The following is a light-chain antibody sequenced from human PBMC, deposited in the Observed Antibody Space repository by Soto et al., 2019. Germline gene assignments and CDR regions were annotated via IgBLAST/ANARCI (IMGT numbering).Light chain of an antibody. CDR3: TSYVGSNGDYV. CDR1: SSDVGNYNY. J-gene: IGLJ1*01. V-gene: IGLV2-8*01. Sequence: QSVLTQPPSASGSPGQSVTISCTGTSSDVGNYNYVSWYQQHPGKAPKLIIYEVSKRPSGVPDRFSGSKSGNTASLTVSGLQPDDEADFSSTSYVGSNGDYVSGTGTKVAVL. CDR2: EVS.